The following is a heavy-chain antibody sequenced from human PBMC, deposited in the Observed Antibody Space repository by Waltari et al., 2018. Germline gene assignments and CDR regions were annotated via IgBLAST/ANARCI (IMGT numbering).Heavy chain of an antibody. Sequence: QVQLVQSGAEVKQPGASVKVSCKASGYTFTSYARHWVRPAPGQMLDWMGWINAGNGNIKDAQKFQGRITITRDTSASTAYMELSSLRSEDTAVYYCARVEGAAGLDIWGQGTMVTGSS. J-gene: IGHJ3*02. D-gene: IGHD3-16*01. CDR1: GYTFTSYA. V-gene: IGHV1-3*01. CDR3: ARVEGAAGLDI. CDR2: INAGNGNI.